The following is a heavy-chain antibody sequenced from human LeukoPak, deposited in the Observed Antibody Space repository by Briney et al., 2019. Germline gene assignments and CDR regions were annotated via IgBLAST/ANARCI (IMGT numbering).Heavy chain of an antibody. V-gene: IGHV1-8*01. CDR3: ARGPIQLWFYYYYYYGMDV. CDR1: GYTFTSYD. D-gene: IGHD5-18*01. J-gene: IGHJ6*02. Sequence: GASVKVSCKASGYTFTSYDINWVRQATGQGLEWTGWMNPNSGNTGYAQKFQGRVTMTRNTSISTAYMELSSLRSEDTAVYYCARGPIQLWFYYYYYYGMDVWGQGTTVTVSS. CDR2: MNPNSGNT.